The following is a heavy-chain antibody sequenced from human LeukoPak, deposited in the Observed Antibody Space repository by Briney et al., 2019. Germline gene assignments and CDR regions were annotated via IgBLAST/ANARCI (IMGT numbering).Heavy chain of an antibody. CDR1: GFTFSSYV. Sequence: GGSLRLSCAASGFTFSSYVMHWVRQAPGKGLEWVAVISYDGNNKYYAGSVKGRFTISRDNSKNTLYLQMNSLRAEDTAVYYCARGSYYYDSSGYYLDYWGQGTLVTVSS. CDR3: ARGSYYYDSSGYYLDY. D-gene: IGHD3-22*01. J-gene: IGHJ4*02. V-gene: IGHV3-30-3*01. CDR2: ISYDGNNK.